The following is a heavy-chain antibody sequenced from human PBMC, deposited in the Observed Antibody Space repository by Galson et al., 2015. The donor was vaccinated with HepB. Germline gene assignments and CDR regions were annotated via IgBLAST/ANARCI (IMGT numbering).Heavy chain of an antibody. CDR1: GFTSSAYW. CDR2: VNLDGSEM. D-gene: IGHD3-16*01. J-gene: IGHJ4*02. CDR3: AREVMIRTLAHKTPDY. Sequence: SLRLSCAASGFTSSAYWMSWVRQVPGKGLEWVAAVNLDGSEMYYADSVKGRFTISRDNAERSVSLHMYSLRAEDTAVYYCAREVMIRTLAHKTPDYWGQGTLVTVSS. V-gene: IGHV3-7*03.